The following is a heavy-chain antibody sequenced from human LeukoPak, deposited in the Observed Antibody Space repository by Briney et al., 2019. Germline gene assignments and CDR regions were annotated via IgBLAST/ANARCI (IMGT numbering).Heavy chain of an antibody. D-gene: IGHD2-15*01. Sequence: SETLSLTCTVSGGSISSYYWSWIRQPPGKGLGWIGYIYYSGSTNYNPSLKSRVTISVDTSKNQFSLKLSSVTAADTAVYYCASTLGYCSGGSCYPEYFQHWGQGTLVTVSS. CDR1: GGSISSYY. CDR2: IYYSGST. J-gene: IGHJ1*01. CDR3: ASTLGYCSGGSCYPEYFQH. V-gene: IGHV4-59*08.